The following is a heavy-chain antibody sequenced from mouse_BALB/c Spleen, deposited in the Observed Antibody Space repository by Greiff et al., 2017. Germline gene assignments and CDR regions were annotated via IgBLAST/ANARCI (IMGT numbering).Heavy chain of an antibody. J-gene: IGHJ2*01. CDR1: GYTFSSYW. CDR3: ARSGYYGSRALDY. Sequence: VQLQQSGAELMKPGASVKISCKATGYTFSSYWIEWVKQRPGHGLEWIGEILPGSGSTNYNEKFKGKATFTADTSSNTAYMQLSSLTSEDSAVYYCARSGYYGSRALDYWGQGTTLTVSS. CDR2: ILPGSGST. V-gene: IGHV1-9*01. D-gene: IGHD1-1*01.